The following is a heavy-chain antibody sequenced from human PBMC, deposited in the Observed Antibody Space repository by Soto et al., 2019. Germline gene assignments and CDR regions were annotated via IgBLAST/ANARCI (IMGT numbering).Heavy chain of an antibody. D-gene: IGHD2-2*02. CDR1: GYTFTSYG. CDR2: ISAYNGNT. J-gene: IGHJ6*02. CDR3: ARDKGYCSSTSCYSHGMDV. Sequence: ASVKVSCKASGYTFTSYGISWVRQAPGQGLEWMGWISAYNGNTNYAQKLQGRVTMTTDTSTSTAYMELRSLRSDDTAMYYCARDKGYCSSTSCYSHGMDVWGQGTTVTVSS. V-gene: IGHV1-18*04.